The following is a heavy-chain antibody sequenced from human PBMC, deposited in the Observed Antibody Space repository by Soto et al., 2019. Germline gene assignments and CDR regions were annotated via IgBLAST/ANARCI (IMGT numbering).Heavy chain of an antibody. D-gene: IGHD6-6*01. Sequence: PSETLSPACLVDGGSFATIYCSWDSPLPEKGLEWIGEINHSGSTNYNPALKSRVTISVDTSKNQFSLKLSSVTAADTAVYYCARCPRRAIAPLYGFSFDDWGQGTLVTVSS. V-gene: IGHV4-34*01. CDR2: INHSGST. J-gene: IGHJ4*02. CDR3: ARCPRRAIAPLYGFSFDD. CDR1: GGSFATIY.